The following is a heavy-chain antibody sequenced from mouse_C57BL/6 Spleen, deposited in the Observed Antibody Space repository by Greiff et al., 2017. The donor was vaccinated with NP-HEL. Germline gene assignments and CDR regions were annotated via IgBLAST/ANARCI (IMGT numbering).Heavy chain of an antibody. CDR1: GYAFSSSW. J-gene: IGHJ4*01. CDR3: ARSGDYGGSYAMDY. Sequence: VKVVESGPELVKPGASVKISCKASGYAFSSSWMNWVKQRPGKGLEWIGRIYPGDGDTNYNGKFKGKATLTADKSSSTAYMQLSSLTSEDSAVYVCARSGDYGGSYAMDYWGQGTSVTVSS. D-gene: IGHD2-4*01. CDR2: IYPGDGDT. V-gene: IGHV1-82*01.